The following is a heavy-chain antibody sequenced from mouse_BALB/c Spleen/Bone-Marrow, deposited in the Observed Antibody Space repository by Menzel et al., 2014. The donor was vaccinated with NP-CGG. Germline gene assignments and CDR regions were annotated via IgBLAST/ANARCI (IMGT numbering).Heavy chain of an antibody. Sequence: EAKLVESGGGLVRPGGSLKLSCAASGFTFRTYTMSWVRQTPEKRLEWVAYISNAGGVTYYQDTVKGRFTISRDNAKNTLYLQMSGLKSEDTAMYYCAPLTGSMDYWGQGTSVTVSS. CDR3: APLTGSMDY. CDR2: ISNAGGVT. V-gene: IGHV5-12-2*01. J-gene: IGHJ4*01. CDR1: GFTFRTYT.